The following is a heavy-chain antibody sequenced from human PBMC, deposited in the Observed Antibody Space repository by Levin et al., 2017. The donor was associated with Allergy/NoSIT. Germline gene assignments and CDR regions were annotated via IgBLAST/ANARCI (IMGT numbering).Heavy chain of an antibody. CDR1: GFTFSDYY. J-gene: IGHJ4*02. V-gene: IGHV3-11*01. D-gene: IGHD1-26*01. CDR2: ISTSGSTI. CDR3: ARVFVNSGSSSPPYYFDY. Sequence: PGGSLRLSCAASGFTFSDYYMSWIRQAPGKGLEWVSYISTSGSTIYYADSVKGRFTISRDNAKNSLYLQMNSLRAEDTAVYYCARVFVNSGSSSPPYYFDYWGQGTLVTVSS.